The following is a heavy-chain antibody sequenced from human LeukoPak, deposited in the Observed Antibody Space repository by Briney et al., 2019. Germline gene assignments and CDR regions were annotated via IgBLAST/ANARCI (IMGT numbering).Heavy chain of an antibody. V-gene: IGHV1-8*01. CDR2: MNPNSGNT. CDR1: GYTFTSYD. D-gene: IGHD3-10*01. Sequence: GASVKVSCKASGYTFTSYDINWVRQATGQGLEWMGWMNPNSGNTGYAQKFQGRVTMTRNTSISTAYMELSSLRSEDTAVYYCARGRGMVRGVIPSNYYMDVWGKGTTVTISS. CDR3: ARGRGMVRGVIPSNYYMDV. J-gene: IGHJ6*03.